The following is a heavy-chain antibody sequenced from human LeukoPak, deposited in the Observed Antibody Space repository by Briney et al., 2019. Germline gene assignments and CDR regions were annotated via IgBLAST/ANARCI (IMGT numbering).Heavy chain of an antibody. V-gene: IGHV3-7*01. Sequence: GGSLRLSCTASGFAFDEHGMSWVRQAPGKGLERVASIKQDGSQKYYGDSVKGRFTISRDNAKNSLYLQMNSLRAEDTAFYYCAKDDNSWSLDYWGQGTLVTVSS. J-gene: IGHJ4*02. CDR1: GFAFDEHG. CDR2: IKQDGSQK. D-gene: IGHD6-13*01. CDR3: AKDDNSWSLDY.